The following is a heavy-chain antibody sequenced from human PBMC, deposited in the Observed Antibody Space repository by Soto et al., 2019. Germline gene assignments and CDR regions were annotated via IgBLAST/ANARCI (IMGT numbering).Heavy chain of an antibody. J-gene: IGHJ6*02. CDR3: ARGGGYCSSTSCPLYYYYYGMDV. CDR2: INPNSGGT. Sequence: GASVKVSCKASGYTFTGYYMHWLRQAPGQGLEWMGWINPNSGGTNYAQKFQGRVTMTRDTSISTAYMELSRLRSDDTAVYYCARGGGYCSSTSCPLYYYYYGMDVWGQGTTVTVSS. V-gene: IGHV1-2*02. D-gene: IGHD2-2*01. CDR1: GYTFTGYY.